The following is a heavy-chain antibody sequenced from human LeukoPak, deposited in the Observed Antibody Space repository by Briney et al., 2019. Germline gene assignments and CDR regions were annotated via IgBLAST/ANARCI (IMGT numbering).Heavy chain of an antibody. V-gene: IGHV1-2*02. CDR2: INPNSGGT. CDR1: GYIFTGYY. D-gene: IGHD2-2*01. J-gene: IGHJ5*02. Sequence: ASVKVSCKASGYIFTGYYMHWVRQAPGQGLEWMGWINPNSGGTNYAQKFQGRVTMTRDTSISTAYMELSRLRSDDTAVYYCARRDRYCSSTSCYSVVDPWGQGTLVTVSS. CDR3: ARRDRYCSSTSCYSVVDP.